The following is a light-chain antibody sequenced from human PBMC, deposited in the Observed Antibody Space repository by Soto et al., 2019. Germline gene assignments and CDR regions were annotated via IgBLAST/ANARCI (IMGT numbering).Light chain of an antibody. J-gene: IGKJ5*01. CDR2: DAS. V-gene: IGKV3-11*01. Sequence: EIVLTQSPATLSLSPGERATLSCRARQNLNIYLAWYQQKPGQAPRLLIYDASNRATDIPARFSGSGSETDFTLTISSLEPEDFAVYYCQQRRNWPITFGQGTRLEIK. CDR1: QNLNIY. CDR3: QQRRNWPIT.